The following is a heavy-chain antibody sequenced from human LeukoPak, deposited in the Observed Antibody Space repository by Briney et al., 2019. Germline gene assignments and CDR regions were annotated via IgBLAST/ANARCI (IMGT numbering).Heavy chain of an antibody. CDR2: IDKSGNTI. CDR3: ARGHVGADWPGIDY. D-gene: IGHD3-16*01. CDR1: GFTLSTAS. J-gene: IGHJ4*02. Sequence: PGGSLRLSCAAPGFTLSTASMNWVRQAPGQGLEWISYIDKSGNTIYYADSVKGRFTISRDSAKNSLYLQMNSLRAEDTAVYYCARGHVGADWPGIDYWGQGTLVTVSS. V-gene: IGHV3-48*04.